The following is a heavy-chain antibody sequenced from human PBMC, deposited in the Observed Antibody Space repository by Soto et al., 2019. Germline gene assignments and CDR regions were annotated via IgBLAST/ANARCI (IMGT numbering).Heavy chain of an antibody. CDR1: GFTFSSYS. J-gene: IGHJ4*02. Sequence: GGSLRLSCAASGFTFSSYSMNWVCQAPGKGLEWVSYISSSSSTIYYADSVKGRFTISRDNAKNSLYLQMNSLRAEDTAVYYCARDFRAVTGDGGKPEYYFDYWGQGTLVTVSS. CDR3: ARDFRAVTGDGGKPEYYFDY. CDR2: ISSSSSTI. V-gene: IGHV3-48*04. D-gene: IGHD7-27*01.